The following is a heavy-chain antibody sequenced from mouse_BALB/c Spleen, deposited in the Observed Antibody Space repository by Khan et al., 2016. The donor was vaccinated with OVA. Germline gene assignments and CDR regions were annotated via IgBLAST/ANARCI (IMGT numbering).Heavy chain of an antibody. V-gene: IGHV1-4*01. J-gene: IGHJ4*01. CDR2: INPSSGYT. Sequence: QIQLVQSGAEPARPGASVKMSCKASGYTFTSNTMHWVKQRPGQGLEWIGYINPSSGYTNYNQKFNDKATLTADKSSSTAYMQLSSLTSEDSAVYYCARRTTAYAMDYWGQGTSVTVSS. CDR3: ARRTTAYAMDY. CDR1: GYTFTSNT. D-gene: IGHD1-2*01.